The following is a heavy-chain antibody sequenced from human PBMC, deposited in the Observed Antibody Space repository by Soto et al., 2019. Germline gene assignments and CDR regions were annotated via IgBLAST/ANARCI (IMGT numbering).Heavy chain of an antibody. D-gene: IGHD6-19*01. CDR1: GYTFTSYA. V-gene: IGHV1-3*01. CDR3: ARSSPIAVAGTGWFDP. Sequence: GASVKVSCKASGYTFTSYAMHWVRQAPGQRLEWMGWINAGNGNTKYSQKFQGRVTITRDTYASTAYMELSSLRSEDTAVYYCARSSPIAVAGTGWFDPWGQGTLVTVSS. CDR2: INAGNGNT. J-gene: IGHJ5*02.